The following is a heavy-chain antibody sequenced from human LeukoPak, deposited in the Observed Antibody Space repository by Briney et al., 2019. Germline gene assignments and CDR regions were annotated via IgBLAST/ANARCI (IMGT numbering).Heavy chain of an antibody. CDR2: VSVSGDST. CDR3: ASDACPSGWPCFDS. D-gene: IGHD6-19*01. Sequence: GGSLRLSCAASGFTFSNYAMSWVRQAPGEGLEWVSPVSVSGDSTNYADSVKGRFTISRDNSKNTLYLQMNSLRDEDTAVYYCASDACPSGWPCFDSWGQGTLVTVSS. V-gene: IGHV3-23*01. J-gene: IGHJ4*02. CDR1: GFTFSNYA.